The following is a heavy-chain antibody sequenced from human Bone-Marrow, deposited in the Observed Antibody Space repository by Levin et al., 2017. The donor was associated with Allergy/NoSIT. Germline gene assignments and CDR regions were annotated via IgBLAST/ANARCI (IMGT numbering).Heavy chain of an antibody. Sequence: GGSLRLSCVASGFTFDDYAMHWVRQAPGKGLEWVSGISWNSGDKVYADSVRGRFTISRDNAKNSLYLQMNSLRTEDTALYYCAKDRNEFGGWFGPTDSWGQGTLVTVSS. CDR2: ISWNSGDK. D-gene: IGHD3-10*01. CDR1: GFTFDDYA. CDR3: AKDRNEFGGWFGPTDS. V-gene: IGHV3-9*01. J-gene: IGHJ4*02.